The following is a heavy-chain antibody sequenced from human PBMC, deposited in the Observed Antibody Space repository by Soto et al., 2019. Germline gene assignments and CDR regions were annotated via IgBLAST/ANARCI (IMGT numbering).Heavy chain of an antibody. D-gene: IGHD2-15*01. CDR1: GYTFTSYG. V-gene: IGHV1-18*04. Sequence: ASVTVSCKASGYTFTSYGISWVRQAPGQGLEWMGWISAYNGNTNYAQKLQGRVTMTTDTSTSTAYMELRSLRPEDAAGYYCARDPKTSGGQHGAFNYFDSWGQGTLVTVSS. J-gene: IGHJ4*02. CDR2: ISAYNGNT. CDR3: ARDPKTSGGQHGAFNYFDS.